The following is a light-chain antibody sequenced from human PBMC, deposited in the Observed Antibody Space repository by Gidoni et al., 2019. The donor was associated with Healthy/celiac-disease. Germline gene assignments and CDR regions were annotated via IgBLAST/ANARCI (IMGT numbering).Light chain of an antibody. V-gene: IGKV3-11*01. CDR3: QKRSNLLT. CDR1: QSVSSY. J-gene: IGKJ4*01. Sequence: EILLTHSPATLSLSPGDRATLSCSASQSVSSYLACYHQKPGQVPRLLIYYASNRSTGIPARFSGSGSGTDFTLTISSLEPEDFAVYYCQKRSNLLTFXGXTKVEI. CDR2: YAS.